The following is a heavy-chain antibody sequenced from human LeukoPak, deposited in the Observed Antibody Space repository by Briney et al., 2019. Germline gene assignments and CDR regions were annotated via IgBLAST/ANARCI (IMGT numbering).Heavy chain of an antibody. V-gene: IGHV4-30-2*01. CDR1: GVSISSGGYS. Sequence: PSQTLSLTCAVSGVSISSGGYSWSWIRQPPGKGLEWIGYIYHSGSTNYNPSLKSRVTISVDTSENQFSLKLSSVTAADTAVYYCAMGYCSSTSCHGGYFQHWGQGTLVTVSS. J-gene: IGHJ1*01. D-gene: IGHD2-2*01. CDR3: AMGYCSSTSCHGGYFQH. CDR2: IYHSGST.